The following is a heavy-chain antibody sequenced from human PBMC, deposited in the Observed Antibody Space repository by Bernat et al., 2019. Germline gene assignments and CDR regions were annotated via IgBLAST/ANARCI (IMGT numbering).Heavy chain of an antibody. D-gene: IGHD4-11*01. CDR1: GFTFSSYV. J-gene: IGHJ1*01. Sequence: EVQLLESGGGLVQPGGSLRLSCAASGFTFSSYVMSWVRQAPGKGLEWVSSISGSGSSTYYADSVKGRFTISRDNSKNTLYLQMNSLTVDDTAVYYCARDLTSSLAPGYFQHWGQGTLVTVSS. CDR2: ISGSGSST. V-gene: IGHV3-23*01. CDR3: ARDLTSSLAPGYFQH.